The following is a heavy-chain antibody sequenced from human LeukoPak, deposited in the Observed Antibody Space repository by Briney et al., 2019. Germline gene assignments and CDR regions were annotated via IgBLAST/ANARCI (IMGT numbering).Heavy chain of an antibody. D-gene: IGHD5-18*01. Sequence: SETLSLTCTVSGGSISSGGYYWSWIRQHPGKGLEWSGYIYYSGSTYYNPSLKSRVTISVDTSKNQFSLKLSSVTAADTAVYYCATLDTAIYYFDYWGQGTLVTVSS. CDR1: GGSISSGGYY. V-gene: IGHV4-31*03. J-gene: IGHJ4*02. CDR3: ATLDTAIYYFDY. CDR2: IYYSGST.